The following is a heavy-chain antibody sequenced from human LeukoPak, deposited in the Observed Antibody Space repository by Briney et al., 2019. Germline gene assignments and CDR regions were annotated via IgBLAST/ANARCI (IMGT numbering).Heavy chain of an antibody. J-gene: IGHJ4*02. D-gene: IGHD3-22*01. Sequence: SVKVSCKASGGTFSSYAISWVRQAPGQGLEWMGGIIPIFGTANYAQKFQGRVTITADESTSTAYMELSSLRSEDTAVYYCARAGYYYDSSGYYKFDYWGQGTLVTVSS. CDR1: GGTFSSYA. V-gene: IGHV1-69*13. CDR3: ARAGYYYDSSGYYKFDY. CDR2: IIPIFGTA.